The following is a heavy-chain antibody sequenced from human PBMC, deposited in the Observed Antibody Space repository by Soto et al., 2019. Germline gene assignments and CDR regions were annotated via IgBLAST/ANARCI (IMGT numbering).Heavy chain of an antibody. V-gene: IGHV1-46*01. Sequence: QVQLVQSGAEVKKPGASVKVSCKASGYTFIHYYIHWVRQAPGQGLEWMAIINPNGGSTNYAQKFQRRVTVTSDTSTRTVSMELNSLGSDDTAVYFCARSLLQGEFWGQGTLVTVSS. CDR1: GYTFIHYY. CDR2: INPNGGST. D-gene: IGHD3-16*01. CDR3: ARSLLQGEF. J-gene: IGHJ4*02.